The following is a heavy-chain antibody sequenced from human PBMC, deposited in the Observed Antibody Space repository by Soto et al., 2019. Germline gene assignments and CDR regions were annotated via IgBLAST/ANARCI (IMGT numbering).Heavy chain of an antibody. D-gene: IGHD2-15*01. CDR2: IFSNDEK. J-gene: IGHJ4*02. Sequence: ESGPTLVNPTETLTLTCTVSGFSLSNARMGVSWIRQPPGKALEWLAHIFSNDEKSYSTSLKSRLTISKDTSKSQVVLTMTNMDPVDTATYYCARTHEYSGGSCYEFDYWGQGTLVTVSS. CDR1: GFSLSNARMG. CDR3: ARTHEYSGGSCYEFDY. V-gene: IGHV2-26*01.